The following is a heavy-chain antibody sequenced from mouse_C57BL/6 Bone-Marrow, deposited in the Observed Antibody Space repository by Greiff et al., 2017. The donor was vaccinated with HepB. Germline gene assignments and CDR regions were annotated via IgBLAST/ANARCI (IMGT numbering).Heavy chain of an antibody. CDR1: GFNIKDDY. V-gene: IGHV14-4*01. Sequence: VQLQQSGAELVRPGASVKLSCTASGFNIKDDYMHWVKQRPEQGLEWIGWIDPENGDTEYASKFQGKATITADTPSNTAYLQLSSLTSEDTAVYYCTTGQLRLPSWFAYWGQGTLVTVSA. CDR2: IDPENGDT. D-gene: IGHD3-2*02. CDR3: TTGQLRLPSWFAY. J-gene: IGHJ3*01.